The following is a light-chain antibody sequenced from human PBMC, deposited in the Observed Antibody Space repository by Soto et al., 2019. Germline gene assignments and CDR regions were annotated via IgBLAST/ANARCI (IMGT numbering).Light chain of an antibody. V-gene: IGLV1-40*01. J-gene: IGLJ1*01. CDR2: EVN. CDR1: SSNIGAGYD. Sequence: QSVLTQPPSVSGAPGQRVTISCTGSSSNIGAGYDVHWYQQLPGTAPKLMIYEVNKQPSGVPDRFSGSKSGNTASLTVSGLQAEDEADYYCSSYAGSSNVFGTGTKLTVL. CDR3: SSYAGSSNV.